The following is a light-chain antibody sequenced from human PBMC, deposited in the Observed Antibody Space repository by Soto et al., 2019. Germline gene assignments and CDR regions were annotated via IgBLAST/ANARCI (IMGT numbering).Light chain of an antibody. CDR1: QSVSSSY. CDR2: GAS. Sequence: EIVLTQSPGTLSLAPWERATLSCRASQSVSSSYLAWYQQKPGQAPRLLIYGASSRATGIPDRFSGSGSGTDFTLTISRLEPEDFAVYYCQQYGSSPRTFGQGTKLDIK. CDR3: QQYGSSPRT. V-gene: IGKV3-20*01. J-gene: IGKJ1*01.